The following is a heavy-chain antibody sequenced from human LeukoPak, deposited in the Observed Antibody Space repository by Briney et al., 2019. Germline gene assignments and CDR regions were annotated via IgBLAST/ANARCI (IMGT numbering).Heavy chain of an antibody. CDR3: ARDGGNIVLNSPDY. V-gene: IGHV1-18*01. Sequence: ASVKVSCKASGYIFIDYGITWVRQAPGQGLEWMGWISPYNGDTNYAQKFQDRVTMTTDTSTSTAYMELGSLRFDDTAVYFCARDGGNIVLNSPDYWGQGALVTVSP. D-gene: IGHD2-8*01. J-gene: IGHJ4*02. CDR1: GYIFIDYG. CDR2: ISPYNGDT.